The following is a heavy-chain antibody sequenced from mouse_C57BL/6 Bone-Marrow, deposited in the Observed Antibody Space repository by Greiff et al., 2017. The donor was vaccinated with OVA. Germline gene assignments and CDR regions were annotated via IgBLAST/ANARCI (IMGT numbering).Heavy chain of an antibody. J-gene: IGHJ4*01. V-gene: IGHV1-53*01. CDR3: AGGGGYYDYDARDY. CDR2: INPSNGGT. CDR1: GYTFTSYW. D-gene: IGHD1-1*02. Sequence: QVQLQQSGTELVKPGASVKLSCKASGYTFTSYWMHWVKQRPGQGLEWIGNINPSNGGTNYNEKFKSKATLTVDKSSSTAYMQLSSLTSADAAVYYCAGGGGYYDYDARDYWGQGTSVTVSS.